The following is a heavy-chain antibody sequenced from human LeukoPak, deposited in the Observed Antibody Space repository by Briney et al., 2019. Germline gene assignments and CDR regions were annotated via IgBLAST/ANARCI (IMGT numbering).Heavy chain of an antibody. V-gene: IGHV1-2*02. CDR1: GYTFTDYY. CDR2: INTKTGRT. D-gene: IGHD3-3*01. CDR3: ARADFIDAGPYVIAP. Sequence: ASVKVSCKTSGYTFTDYYIHWVRQAPGQGLEWMGWINTKTGRTSFARTFQGRVTLTRDPSITTVYMDMAWLTSDDTAIYFCARADFIDAGPYVIAPWGQGTLVTVCS. J-gene: IGHJ5*02.